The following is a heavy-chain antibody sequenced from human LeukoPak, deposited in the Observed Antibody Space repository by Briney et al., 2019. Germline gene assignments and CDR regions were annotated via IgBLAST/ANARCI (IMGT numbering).Heavy chain of an antibody. CDR2: RKQDGSEK. J-gene: IGHJ3*02. Sequence: PGGSLRLFCAASGVTFSSYWMSWVRQAPGRGLEWVANRKQDGSEKYYVDSVKGRFTISRDNAKNSLYLQMNSLRAEDTAVYYCARYLGDAFDIWGQGTMVTVSS. D-gene: IGHD2/OR15-2a*01. V-gene: IGHV3-7*01. CDR3: ARYLGDAFDI. CDR1: GVTFSSYW.